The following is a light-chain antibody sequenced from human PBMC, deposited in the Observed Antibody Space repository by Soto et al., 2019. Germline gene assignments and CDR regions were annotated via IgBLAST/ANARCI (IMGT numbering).Light chain of an antibody. CDR2: WAS. CDR1: QSVFYSSNNKNY. Sequence: DIVMTQSPDSLAVSLGERATINCKSSQSVFYSSNNKNYLAWYQQKPGQPPKLLIYWASTRESGVPERFSGSGSGTDFTLTISSLQAADVVVYYCQQYYSTPFTFGPGTKVDIK. CDR3: QQYYSTPFT. J-gene: IGKJ3*01. V-gene: IGKV4-1*01.